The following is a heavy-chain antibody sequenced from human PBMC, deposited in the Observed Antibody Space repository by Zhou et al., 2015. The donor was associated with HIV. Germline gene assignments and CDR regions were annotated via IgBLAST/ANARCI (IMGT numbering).Heavy chain of an antibody. CDR3: ARDGTSTGVREYFDY. V-gene: IGHV1-2*02. D-gene: IGHD2/OR15-2a*01. J-gene: IGHJ4*02. CDR2: INPNSGDT. CDR1: GYTFTGYY. Sequence: QVQLVQSGAEVKKPGSSVKVSCKASGYTFTGYYMHWVRQAPGQGLEWMGWINPNSGDTNYAQNFQGRVTMTRDTSISTAYMELSRLRSDDTAVYHCARDGTSTGVREYFDYWGQGTLVTVSS.